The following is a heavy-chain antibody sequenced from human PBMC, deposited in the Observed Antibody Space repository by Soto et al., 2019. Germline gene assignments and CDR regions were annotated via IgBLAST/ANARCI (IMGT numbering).Heavy chain of an antibody. CDR1: GYTFTSYG. CDR3: ARDRGAYGMDV. CDR2: ISAYNGNT. J-gene: IGHJ6*02. Sequence: QVQLVQSGAEVKKPGASVKVSCKASGYTFTSYGISWVRQAPGQGLEWMGWISAYNGNTSYAQKLQGRVTMTTDTPTSTAYMELRSRRSDDTAVYYCARDRGAYGMDVWGQGTTVTVSS. V-gene: IGHV1-18*01.